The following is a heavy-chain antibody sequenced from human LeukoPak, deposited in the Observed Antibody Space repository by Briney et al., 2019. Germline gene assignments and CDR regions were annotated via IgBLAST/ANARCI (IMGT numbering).Heavy chain of an antibody. J-gene: IGHJ4*02. CDR3: VRDIVPYSSNWYYFDY. Sequence: GGSLRLSCAASGFTFSRYWMNWVRQAPGKGLEWVANIKQDGSEKYYVESVKGRFTISRDNAKNSLSLQMNSLRAEDTAVYYCVRDIVPYSSNWYYFDYWGQGTLVTVSS. CDR1: GFTFSRYW. CDR2: IKQDGSEK. D-gene: IGHD6-13*01. V-gene: IGHV3-7*01.